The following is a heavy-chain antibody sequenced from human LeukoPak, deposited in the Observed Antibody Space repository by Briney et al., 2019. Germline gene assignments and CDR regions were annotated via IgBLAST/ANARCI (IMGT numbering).Heavy chain of an antibody. Sequence: ASVKVSCKASGYTFANYDINWVRQATGQGLEWMGWMNPNSGNTGYAQKFQGRVTMTRNTSISTAYMELSSLRSEDTAVYYCARGSSAAMSRENWFDPWGQGTLVTVSS. CDR1: GYTFANYD. J-gene: IGHJ5*02. CDR3: ARGSSAAMSRENWFDP. CDR2: MNPNSGNT. D-gene: IGHD5-18*01. V-gene: IGHV1-8*02.